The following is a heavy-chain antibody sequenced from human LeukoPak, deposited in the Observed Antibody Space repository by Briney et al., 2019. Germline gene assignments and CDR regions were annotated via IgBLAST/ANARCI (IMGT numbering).Heavy chain of an antibody. J-gene: IGHJ4*02. CDR3: ARGRPGNYFDY. V-gene: IGHV3-74*01. CDR1: GFTFSSHW. Sequence: GGSLRLSCAASGFTFSSHWMTWVRQAPGKGLVWVSYISSDGSSTNYADSVKGRFTISRDNAKNTLYVQMNSLRADDTAVYYCARGRPGNYFDYWGQGTLVTVSS. CDR2: ISSDGSST. D-gene: IGHD1-26*01.